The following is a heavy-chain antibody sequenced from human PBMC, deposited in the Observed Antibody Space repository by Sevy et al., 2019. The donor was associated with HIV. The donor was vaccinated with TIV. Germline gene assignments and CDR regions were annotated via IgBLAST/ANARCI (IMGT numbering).Heavy chain of an antibody. CDR3: ARDGIVIVPAAVAVTGYFDY. V-gene: IGHV3-33*01. Sequence: GSLRLSCAASGFSFSNYGMHWVRQPPGKGLEWVAVIWYDGSNKYYADSVKGRFTISRDNSKNTLYLQMHSLRAEDTAVYYCARDGIVIVPAAVAVTGYFDYWGQGTLVTVSS. D-gene: IGHD2-2*01. CDR1: GFSFSNYG. CDR2: IWYDGSNK. J-gene: IGHJ4*02.